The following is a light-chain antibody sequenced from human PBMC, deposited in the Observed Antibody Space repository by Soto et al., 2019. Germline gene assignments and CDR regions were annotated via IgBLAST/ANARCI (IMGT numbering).Light chain of an antibody. CDR3: QQRAGWHST. CDR2: DAS. Sequence: DIVLTQCPSPLSSSPWERFALSCMASQSVSNYLAWYQQKPGQAPRLLIYDASNRATGIPASFSGSGSGTDFTLTISSLEPEDVAGCFCQQRAGWHSTFGGGTKVDIK. V-gene: IGKV3-11*01. CDR1: QSVSNY. J-gene: IGKJ4*02.